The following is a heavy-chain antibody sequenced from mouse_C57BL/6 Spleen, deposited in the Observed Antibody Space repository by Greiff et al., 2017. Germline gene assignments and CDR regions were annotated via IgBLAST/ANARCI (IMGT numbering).Heavy chain of an antibody. CDR3: ATHYYGSSFYYAMDY. V-gene: IGHV2-5*01. CDR1: GFSLTSYG. CDR2: IWRGGST. J-gene: IGHJ4*01. Sequence: QVQLQQSGPGLVQPSQSLSITCTVSGFSLTSYGVHWVRQSPGKGLEWLGVIWRGGSTDYNAAFMSRLSITKDNSKSQVFFKMNSLQADDTSIYYCATHYYGSSFYYAMDYWGQGTSVTVSS. D-gene: IGHD1-1*01.